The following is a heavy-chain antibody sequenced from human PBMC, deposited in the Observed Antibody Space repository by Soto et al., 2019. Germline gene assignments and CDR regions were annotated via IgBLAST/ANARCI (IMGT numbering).Heavy chain of an antibody. CDR1: GYTFTSYY. J-gene: IGHJ3*02. V-gene: IGHV1-46*01. CDR2: INPSGGST. CDR3: ARDLTMVRGVIIGHDAFDI. D-gene: IGHD3-10*01. Sequence: ASVKVSCKASGYTFTSYYMHWVRQAPGQGLEWMGIINPSGGSTSYAQKFQGRVTMTRDTSTSTVYMELSSLRSEDTAVYYCARDLTMVRGVIIGHDAFDIWGQGTMVTVS.